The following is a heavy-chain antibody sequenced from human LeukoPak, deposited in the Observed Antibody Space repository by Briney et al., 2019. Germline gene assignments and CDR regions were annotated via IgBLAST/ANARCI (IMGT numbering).Heavy chain of an antibody. CDR1: GFTFSSYW. D-gene: IGHD2-2*02. CDR2: IKQDGSEK. J-gene: IGHJ6*02. Sequence: GGSLRLSCAASGFTFSSYWMSWVRQAPGKGLGWVANIKQDGSEKYYVDSVKGRFTISRDNAKNSLYLQMNSLRAEDTAVYYCARDIVVVPAAILGVYYYYGMDVWGQGTTVTVSS. V-gene: IGHV3-7*01. CDR3: ARDIVVVPAAILGVYYYYGMDV.